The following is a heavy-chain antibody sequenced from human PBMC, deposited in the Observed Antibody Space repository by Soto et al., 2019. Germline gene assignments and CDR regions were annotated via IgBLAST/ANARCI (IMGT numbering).Heavy chain of an antibody. Sequence: ASVKVSCKASGYTFTSYGISWVRQAPGQGLEWMGWISAYNGNTNYAQKLQGRVTMTTDTSTSTAYMELRSLRSDDTAVYYCGRVDILTGYYLRPYYFDYWGQGTLVTVSS. CDR2: ISAYNGNT. CDR3: GRVDILTGYYLRPYYFDY. D-gene: IGHD3-9*01. V-gene: IGHV1-18*01. J-gene: IGHJ4*02. CDR1: GYTFTSYG.